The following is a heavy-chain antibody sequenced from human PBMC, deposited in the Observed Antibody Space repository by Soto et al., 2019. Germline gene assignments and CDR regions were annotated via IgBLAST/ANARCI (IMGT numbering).Heavy chain of an antibody. V-gene: IGHV3-30-3*01. CDR3: ARDYVGATIYYYYGMDV. D-gene: IGHD1-26*01. Sequence: LSLSCAASGFTFSSYAMHWVRQAPGKGLEWVAVISYDGSNKYYADSVKGRFTISRDNSKNTLYLQMNSLRAEDTAVYYCARDYVGATIYYYYGMDVWGQGTTVTVSS. CDR2: ISYDGSNK. CDR1: GFTFSSYA. J-gene: IGHJ6*02.